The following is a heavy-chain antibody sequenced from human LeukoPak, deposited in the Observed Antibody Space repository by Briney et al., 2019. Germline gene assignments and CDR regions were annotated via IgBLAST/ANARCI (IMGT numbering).Heavy chain of an antibody. Sequence: SETLSLTCTVSGGSISSYYWTWIRQPAGKGLEWIGRIYTTGSTNYNPSLKSRVTMSVDTSKNQFSLKLNSVTAADTAVYYCARRPSGNSLDYWGQGTLVTVSS. CDR2: IYTTGST. V-gene: IGHV4-4*07. CDR1: GGSISSYY. J-gene: IGHJ4*02. CDR3: ARRPSGNSLDY. D-gene: IGHD4-23*01.